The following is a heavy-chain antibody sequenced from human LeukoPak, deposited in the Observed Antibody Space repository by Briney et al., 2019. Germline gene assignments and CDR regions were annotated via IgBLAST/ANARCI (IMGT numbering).Heavy chain of an antibody. D-gene: IGHD6-19*01. CDR3: ARGVAGNGYYFDY. CDR2: IYTSGNT. J-gene: IGHJ4*02. Sequence: SETLSLTCTVSGGSISRYYGSWIRQPAGKGLEWIGRIYTSGNTNYNPSLKSRVTMSLDTSKNQFSLKLSSVTAADTAVYYCARGVAGNGYYFDYWGQGTLVTVSS. V-gene: IGHV4-4*07. CDR1: GGSISRYY.